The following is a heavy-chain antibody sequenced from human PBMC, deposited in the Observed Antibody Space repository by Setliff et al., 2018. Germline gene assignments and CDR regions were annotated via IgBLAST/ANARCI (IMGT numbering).Heavy chain of an antibody. CDR2: IGYTGSI. V-gene: IGHV4-39*01. J-gene: IGHJ5*02. D-gene: IGHD2-15*01. CDR3: SSHLRYEYNWFDP. CDR1: VGATSSSSYH. Sequence: KPSETLSLTCTVSVGATSSSSYHWGCIRQPPGKRLEWIGSIGYTGSIYYNPSLEGRVTISADTSKNQFSLKLTSVTAADTALYYCSSHLRYEYNWFDPWGQGTLVTVSS.